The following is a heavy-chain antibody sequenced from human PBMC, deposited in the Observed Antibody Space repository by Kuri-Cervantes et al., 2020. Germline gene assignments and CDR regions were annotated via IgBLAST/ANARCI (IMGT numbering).Heavy chain of an antibody. V-gene: IGHV5-51*01. D-gene: IGHD2-2*01. CDR1: GYSFTSYW. CDR3: ARGPQYRADYYYYYMDV. J-gene: IGHJ6*03. Sequence: GESLKISCKGSGYSFTSYWIGWVRQMPGKGLEWMGIIYPGDSDTRYSPSFQGQVTISVDKSITTAYLQWSSLKASDTAMFYCARGPQYRADYYYYYMDVWGKGTTVTVSS. CDR2: IYPGDSDT.